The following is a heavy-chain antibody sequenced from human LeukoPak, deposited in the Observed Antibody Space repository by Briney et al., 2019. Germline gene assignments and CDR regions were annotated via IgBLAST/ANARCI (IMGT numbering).Heavy chain of an antibody. CDR3: ARDKGTSYLSSFDY. Sequence: SETLSLTCAVYGGSFSGYYWGWIRQPPGKGLEWIGEINHSGSTNYNPSLKSRVTISVDTSKNQFSLKLSSVTAADTAVYYCARDKGTSYLSSFDYWGQGTLVTVSS. J-gene: IGHJ4*02. CDR2: INHSGST. V-gene: IGHV4-34*01. D-gene: IGHD6-6*01. CDR1: GGSFSGYY.